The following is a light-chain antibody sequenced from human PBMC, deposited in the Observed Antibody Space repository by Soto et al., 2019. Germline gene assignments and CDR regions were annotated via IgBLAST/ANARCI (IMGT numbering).Light chain of an antibody. CDR1: NSDVGGYNF. V-gene: IGLV2-14*03. Sequence: QSALTQPASVSGSPGQSISISCTGTNSDVGGYNFVSWYQHHPGKAPKLMIYDVTTRPSGLSNRFSGSKSGNTASLTISGLQADDEADYYCSSYTSSSTLVVFGGGTKLAVL. CDR2: DVT. CDR3: SSYTSSSTLVV. J-gene: IGLJ3*02.